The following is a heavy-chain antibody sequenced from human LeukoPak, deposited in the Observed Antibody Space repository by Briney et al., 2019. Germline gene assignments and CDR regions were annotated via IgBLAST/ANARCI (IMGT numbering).Heavy chain of an antibody. J-gene: IGHJ5*02. CDR2: ISSSGSTI. V-gene: IGHV3-48*03. D-gene: IGHD3-10*01. CDR3: ARGLTMVRGALRWFDP. CDR1: GFTFSSYE. Sequence: GGSLRLSCAASGFTFSSYEMNWVRQAPGKGLEWVSCISSSGSTIYYADSVKGRFTISRDNAKNSLYLQMNSLRAEDTAVYYCARGLTMVRGALRWFDPWGQGTLVTVSS.